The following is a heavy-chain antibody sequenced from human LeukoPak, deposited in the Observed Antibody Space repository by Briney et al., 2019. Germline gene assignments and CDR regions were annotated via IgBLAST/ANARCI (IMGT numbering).Heavy chain of an antibody. CDR1: GGSISSSSYY. CDR3: ARGRGSIAAVLDAFDI. D-gene: IGHD6-13*01. Sequence: SETLSLTCTVSGGSISSSSYYWGWICQPPGKGLEWIGSIYYSGNTYYNPSLKSRVTISVDTSKNQFSLKLSSVTAADTAVYYCARGRGSIAAVLDAFDIWGQGTMVTVSS. CDR2: IYYSGNT. V-gene: IGHV4-39*07. J-gene: IGHJ3*02.